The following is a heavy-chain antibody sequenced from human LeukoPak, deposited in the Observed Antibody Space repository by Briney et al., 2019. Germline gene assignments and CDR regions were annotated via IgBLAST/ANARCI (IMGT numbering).Heavy chain of an antibody. CDR3: AKEGTGSPLGHL. Sequence: GGSLRLSCSASGFTFSSYAMSWVRQAPGKGLEWVSAISGPGGSTYYADSVKGRFTISRDNSKNTLFLQMNSLRAEDTAVYHCAKEGTGSPLGHLWGQGTLVTVSS. J-gene: IGHJ5*02. V-gene: IGHV3-23*01. CDR1: GFTFSSYA. CDR2: ISGPGGST. D-gene: IGHD1-26*01.